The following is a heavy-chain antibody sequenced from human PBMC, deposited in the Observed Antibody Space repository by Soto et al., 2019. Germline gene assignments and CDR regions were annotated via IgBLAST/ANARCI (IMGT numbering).Heavy chain of an antibody. CDR1: GYTFTSYG. Sequence: ASVKVSCKASGYTFTSYGISWVRQAPGQGLEWMGWISAYNGNTNYAQKLQGRVTMTTDTSTSTAYMELRSLRSDDTAVYYCARSVYYDSSGYYYVVNAFDIWGQGTMVTVSS. CDR3: ARSVYYDSSGYYYVVNAFDI. V-gene: IGHV1-18*04. CDR2: ISAYNGNT. D-gene: IGHD3-22*01. J-gene: IGHJ3*02.